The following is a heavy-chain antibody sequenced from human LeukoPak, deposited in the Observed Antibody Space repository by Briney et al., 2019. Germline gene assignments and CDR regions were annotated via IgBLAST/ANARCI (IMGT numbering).Heavy chain of an antibody. CDR2: ISAYNGNT. J-gene: IGHJ4*02. CDR1: GYTFTSYG. V-gene: IGHV1-18*01. Sequence: ASVKVSCKASGYTFTSYGISWVRQAPGQGLEWMGWISAYNGNTNYAQKLQGRVTMTTDTSTSTAYMELRSLRSEEPAVYYCARSWGNVYGGNLDYWGQGTLVTVSS. D-gene: IGHD4-23*01. CDR3: ARSWGNVYGGNLDY.